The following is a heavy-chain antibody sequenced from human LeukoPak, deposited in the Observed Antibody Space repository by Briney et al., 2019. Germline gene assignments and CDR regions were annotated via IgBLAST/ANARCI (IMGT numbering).Heavy chain of an antibody. CDR1: AGTFRSYP. V-gene: IGHV1-69*10. CDR2: IIHILGIA. J-gene: IGHJ4*02. Sequence: SETVSCKAYAGTFRSYPFSLVRQAPGEGREWVGGIIHILGIANYAQKFQGRVTITADKSTSTAYMELSSLRSEDTAVYYCARPPVGIAVAGGWGTYYFDYWGQGTLVTVSS. CDR3: ARPPVGIAVAGGWGTYYFDY. D-gene: IGHD6-19*01.